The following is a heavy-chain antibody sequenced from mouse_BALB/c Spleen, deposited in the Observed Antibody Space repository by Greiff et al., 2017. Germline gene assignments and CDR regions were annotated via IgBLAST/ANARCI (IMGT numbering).Heavy chain of an antibody. CDR2: ISSGGSYT. Sequence: EVQRVESGGDLVNPGGSLKPSCAASGFTFSSYGMSWVRQTPDKRLEWVATISSGGSYTYYPDSVKGRITISRDNAKNTRYLQMSSLESEDTAMYYCDRQEGFARARHGYFDGWGAGTKVNVTS. CDR3: DRQEGFARARHGYFDG. D-gene: IGHD3-3*01. J-gene: IGHJ1*01. V-gene: IGHV5-6*01. CDR1: GFTFSSYG.